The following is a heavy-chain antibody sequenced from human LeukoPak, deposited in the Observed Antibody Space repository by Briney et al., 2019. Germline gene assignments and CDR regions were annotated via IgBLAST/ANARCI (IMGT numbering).Heavy chain of an antibody. CDR3: ARAAQLWPPAGFDY. CDR2: IHDSGGP. J-gene: IGHJ4*02. CDR1: GGPISGYT. Sequence: PAETLSLTCLVSGGPISGYTWNWIRQSPGKGLEYIGSIHDSGGPNYSPSLSSRVTISVDTSKSQFSLKLRSVTAADTAVYYCARAAQLWPPAGFDYWGQGTLVTVSS. V-gene: IGHV4-59*01. D-gene: IGHD5-18*01.